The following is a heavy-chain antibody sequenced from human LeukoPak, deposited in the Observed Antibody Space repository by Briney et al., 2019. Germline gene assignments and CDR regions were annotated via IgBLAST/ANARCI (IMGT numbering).Heavy chain of an antibody. CDR1: GFTFSSYE. V-gene: IGHV3-48*03. J-gene: IGHJ3*02. CDR3: ARDGGYYDILTGIQGDAFDI. CDR2: ISGSGSTI. Sequence: GGSLRLSCAASGFTFSSYEMNWVRQAPGKGLEWVSYISGSGSTIYYADSVKGRFTISRDNAKNSLYLQMNSLRAEDTAVYYCARDGGYYDILTGIQGDAFDIWGQGTMVTVSS. D-gene: IGHD3-9*01.